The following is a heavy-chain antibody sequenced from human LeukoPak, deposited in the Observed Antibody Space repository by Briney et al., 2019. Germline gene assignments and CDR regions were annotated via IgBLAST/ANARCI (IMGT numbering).Heavy chain of an antibody. J-gene: IGHJ4*02. CDR3: ASSLPPNFDY. Sequence: GASVKVSCKASGGTFSSYAISWVRQAPGQGLEWMGGIIPIFGTANYAQKFQGRVTITADESTSTAYMELSSLRSEDTAVYYCASSLPPNFDYWGQGTLVTVSS. CDR2: IIPIFGTA. V-gene: IGHV1-69*13. CDR1: GGTFSSYA.